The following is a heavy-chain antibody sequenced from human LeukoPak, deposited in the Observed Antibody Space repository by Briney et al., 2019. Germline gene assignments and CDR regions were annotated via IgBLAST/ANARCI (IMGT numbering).Heavy chain of an antibody. CDR3: AKSRGSSWYVVFDI. J-gene: IGHJ3*02. Sequence: ASVKVSCKASGYTFTSYGISWVRQAPGQGLEWMGIINPSGGSTSYAQKFQGRVTMTRDMSTSTVYMELSSLRSEDTAVYYCAKSRGSSWYVVFDIWGQGTMVTVSS. V-gene: IGHV1-46*01. CDR2: INPSGGST. D-gene: IGHD6-13*01. CDR1: GYTFTSYG.